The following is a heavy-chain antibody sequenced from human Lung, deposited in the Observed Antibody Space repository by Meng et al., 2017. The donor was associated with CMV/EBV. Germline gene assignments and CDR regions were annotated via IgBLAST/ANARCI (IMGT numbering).Heavy chain of an antibody. CDR3: ARDLGSTVTKGTNWFDH. CDR2: ISAYNGNT. Sequence: ASXXVSXKASGYTFTSYYMHWVRQAPGQGLEWMGWISAYNGNTNYAQKLQGRVTMTTDTSTSTAYMELRSLRSDDTAVYYCARDLGSTVTKGTNWFDHWGQGXLVTVSS. V-gene: IGHV1-18*04. CDR1: GYTFTSYY. J-gene: IGHJ5*02. D-gene: IGHD4-17*01.